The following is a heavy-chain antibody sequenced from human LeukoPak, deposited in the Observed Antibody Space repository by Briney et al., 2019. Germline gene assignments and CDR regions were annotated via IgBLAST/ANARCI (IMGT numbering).Heavy chain of an antibody. CDR1: GFTVSSYP. V-gene: IGHV3-23*01. D-gene: IGHD3-22*01. Sequence: QPGGSLRLSCVPSGFTVSSYPMSWVRQAAGKGLEWVVSISGGGLNTYYADSVKGRITISRDESKNTLYLQINSLRAEDTAVYYCAKSVGYHSDRSGYYWLGTFDSWGQGTLVTVSS. CDR2: ISGGGLNT. CDR3: AKSVGYHSDRSGYYWLGTFDS. J-gene: IGHJ4*02.